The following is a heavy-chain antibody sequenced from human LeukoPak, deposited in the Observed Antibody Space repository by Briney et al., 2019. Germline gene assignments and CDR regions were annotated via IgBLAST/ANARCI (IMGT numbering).Heavy chain of an antibody. V-gene: IGHV4-59*01. Sequence: SETLSLTCTVSGDSISSSYWSWIRQPPGKTLEWIGYIYYTGTTNYNPSLKSRVTMSIDTSKNQFSLNLNSVTAADTAVYYWARGFYDSSGYSNCFDPWGQGTLVTVSS. CDR3: ARGFYDSSGYSNCFDP. CDR1: GDSISSSY. CDR2: IYYTGTT. D-gene: IGHD3-22*01. J-gene: IGHJ5*02.